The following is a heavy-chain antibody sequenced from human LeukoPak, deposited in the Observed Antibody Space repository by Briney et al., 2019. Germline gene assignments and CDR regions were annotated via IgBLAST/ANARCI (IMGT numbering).Heavy chain of an antibody. CDR3: ARQYYYGSGDYYYYMDV. J-gene: IGHJ6*03. CDR1: GYTFNTYG. D-gene: IGHD3-10*01. V-gene: IGHV1-18*01. CDR2: ISGYNGKT. Sequence: GASVKVSCKASGYTFNTYGITWVRQAPGQGLEWMGWISGYNGKTKYAQKLQGRVTMTTDTSTSTAYMELRSLRSDDTAVYYCARQYYYGSGDYYYYMDVWGKGTTVTISS.